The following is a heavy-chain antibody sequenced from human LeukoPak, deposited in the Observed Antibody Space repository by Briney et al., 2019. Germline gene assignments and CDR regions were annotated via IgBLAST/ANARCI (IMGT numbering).Heavy chain of an antibody. V-gene: IGHV1-69*13. J-gene: IGHJ5*02. Sequence: ASVKVSCKASGGTFSSYAISWVRQAPGQGLEWMGGIIPIFGTANYAQKFQGRVTITADESTSTAYMELSSLRSEDTAVYYCARDLVVPAATARTNWFDHWGQGTLVTVSS. D-gene: IGHD2-2*01. CDR2: IIPIFGTA. CDR3: ARDLVVPAATARTNWFDH. CDR1: GGTFSSYA.